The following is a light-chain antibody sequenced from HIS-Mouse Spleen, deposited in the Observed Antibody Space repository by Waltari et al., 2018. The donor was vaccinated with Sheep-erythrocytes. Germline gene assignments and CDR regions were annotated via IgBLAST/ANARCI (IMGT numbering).Light chain of an antibody. CDR1: SRDVGGYNY. V-gene: IGLV2-11*01. J-gene: IGLJ1*01. Sequence: QSALTQPRSVSGSPGQSVTISCTGTSRDVGGYNYVSWYQQHPGKAPKLMIYDVSKRPSGVPDSFSGSKSGNTASLTISGLQAEDEADYYCCSYAGSYNHVFATGTKVTVL. CDR2: DVS. CDR3: CSYAGSYNHV.